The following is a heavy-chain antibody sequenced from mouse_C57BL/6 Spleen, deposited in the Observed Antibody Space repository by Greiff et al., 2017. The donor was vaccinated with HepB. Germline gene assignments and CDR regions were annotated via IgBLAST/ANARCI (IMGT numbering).Heavy chain of an antibody. CDR1: GYTFTDYY. D-gene: IGHD1-1*01. Sequence: QVQLQQSGAELVRPGASVKLSCKASGYTFTDYYINWVKQRPGQGLEWIARIYPGSGNTYYNEKFKGKATLTAEKSSSTAYMQLSSLTSEDSAVYFCAREGHYYGSSYGFDYWGQGTTLTVSS. J-gene: IGHJ2*01. V-gene: IGHV1-76*01. CDR2: IYPGSGNT. CDR3: AREGHYYGSSYGFDY.